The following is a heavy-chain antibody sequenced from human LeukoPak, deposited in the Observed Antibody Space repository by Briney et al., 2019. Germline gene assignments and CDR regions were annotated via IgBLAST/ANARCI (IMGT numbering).Heavy chain of an antibody. CDR3: AKVISGWYREGLDY. Sequence: PGGSLRLSCAASGFTFSSYAMSWVRQAPGKGLEWVSAISGSGGSTYYADSVKGRFTISRDNSENTLYLQMSSLRAEDTAVYYCAKVISGWYREGLDYWGQGTLVTVSS. J-gene: IGHJ4*02. CDR1: GFTFSSYA. D-gene: IGHD6-19*01. V-gene: IGHV3-23*01. CDR2: ISGSGGST.